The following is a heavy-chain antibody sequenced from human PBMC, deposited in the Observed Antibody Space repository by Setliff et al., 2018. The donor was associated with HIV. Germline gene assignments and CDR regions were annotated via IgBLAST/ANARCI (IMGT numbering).Heavy chain of an antibody. D-gene: IGHD3-10*01. J-gene: IGHJ4*02. Sequence: PGGSLRLSCAASRFTVSSYYMSWVRQAPGKGLEWVSTIYSDGNTYHADSVKGRFTLSRDNSENALFLQMNSLRPEDTAVYYCARLRPYNSALDYWGQGTLVTVS. CDR3: ARLRPYNSALDY. CDR1: RFTVSSYY. CDR2: IYSDGNT. V-gene: IGHV3-66*02.